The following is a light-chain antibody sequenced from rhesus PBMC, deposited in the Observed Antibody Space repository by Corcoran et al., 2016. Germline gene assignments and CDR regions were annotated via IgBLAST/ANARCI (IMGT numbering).Light chain of an antibody. CDR1: QSISSW. CDR3: QQNNREPPT. Sequence: DIQMTQSPSSLSASVGDKVTFTCQASQSISSWFAWYQQKPGNAPKPLIYQASSLETGVPSRFSGRGSGTDCNLTISSLQPEDYATYCCQQNNREPPTFGQGTKVEI. V-gene: IGKV1-16*01. CDR2: QAS. J-gene: IGKJ1*01.